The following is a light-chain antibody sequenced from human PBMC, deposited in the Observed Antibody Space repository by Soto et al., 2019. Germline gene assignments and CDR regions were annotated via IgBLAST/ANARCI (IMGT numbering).Light chain of an antibody. CDR1: QSVSSSY. Sequence: EIVLTQSPGTLSLSPGERATLSCRASQSVSSSYLAWYQQKPGQAPRLLIYGASSRATGIPDRFSGSGSGTDFTITISRREPQDFAVYYCHQYGSSPYTFGQGTKLEIK. J-gene: IGKJ2*01. CDR3: HQYGSSPYT. CDR2: GAS. V-gene: IGKV3-20*01.